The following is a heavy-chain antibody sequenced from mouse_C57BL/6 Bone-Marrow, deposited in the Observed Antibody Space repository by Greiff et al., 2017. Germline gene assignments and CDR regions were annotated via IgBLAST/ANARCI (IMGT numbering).Heavy chain of an antibody. CDR3: ARGNYDYAMDY. D-gene: IGHD2-1*01. V-gene: IGHV1-64*01. CDR1: GYTFTSYW. CDR2: IHPTSGST. Sequence: VQLQQPGAELVKPGASVKLSCKASGYTFTSYWMHWVKQRPGQGLEWIGMIHPTSGSTNYNEKFKSKATLTVDKSSSTAYMQLSSLTSEDSAVYYCARGNYDYAMDYWGQGTSVTVSS. J-gene: IGHJ4*01.